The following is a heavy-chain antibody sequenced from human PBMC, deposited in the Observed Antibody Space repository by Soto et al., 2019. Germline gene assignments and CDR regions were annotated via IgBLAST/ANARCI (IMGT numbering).Heavy chain of an antibody. Sequence: GGSLRLSCAASGFTFSSYSMNWVRQAPGKGLEWVANIKEDGSKKTYVDSVKGRFTISRDKSQNTLYLQMSSLKAEDTAVYYCAKEVGYCSSSSCYYFDYWGQGTLVTVSS. J-gene: IGHJ4*02. CDR1: GFTFSSYS. D-gene: IGHD2-2*01. CDR3: AKEVGYCSSSSCYYFDY. CDR2: IKEDGSKK. V-gene: IGHV3-7*03.